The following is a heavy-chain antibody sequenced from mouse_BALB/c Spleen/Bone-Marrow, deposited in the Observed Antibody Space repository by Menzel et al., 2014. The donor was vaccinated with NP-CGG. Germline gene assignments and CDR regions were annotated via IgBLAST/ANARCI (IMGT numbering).Heavy chain of an antibody. CDR3: ARSGYYGSNYAMDY. D-gene: IGHD1-1*01. Sequence: VMLVESGAELVRPGTSVKVSCKASGYAFXNYLIEWVKQRPGQGLEWIGVINPGSGGTNYNEKFKAKATLTADKSSSTAYMQLSSLTSDDSAVYFCARSGYYGSNYAMDYWGQGTSVTVSS. V-gene: IGHV1-54*03. CDR1: GYAFXNYL. CDR2: INPGSGGT. J-gene: IGHJ4*01.